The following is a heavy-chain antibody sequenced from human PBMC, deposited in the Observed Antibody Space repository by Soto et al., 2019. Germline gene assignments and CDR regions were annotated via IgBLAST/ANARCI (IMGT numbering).Heavy chain of an antibody. D-gene: IGHD3-22*01. J-gene: IGHJ4*02. Sequence: GGSLRLSCAASGFIFSNYGMHWVRQAPGKGLEWVALIYYDGSYENYAYSVKGRFTISSDNCKSTLWLQMNSLRGEDTAVYYGGNSGGGGYDSDNDHSSGLLMGPSWGQGT. V-gene: IGHV3-33*01. CDR1: GFIFSNYG. CDR3: GNSGGGGYDSDNDHSSGLLMGPS. CDR2: IYYDGSYE.